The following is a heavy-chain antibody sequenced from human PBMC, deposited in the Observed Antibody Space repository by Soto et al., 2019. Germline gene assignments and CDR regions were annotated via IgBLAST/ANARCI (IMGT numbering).Heavy chain of an antibody. V-gene: IGHV4-34*01. Sequence: SETLSLTCAVYGGSFSGYYWSCIRQPPGKGLEWIGEINHSGSTNYNPSLKSRVTISVDTSKNQFSLKLSSVTAADTAVYYCARAGVLWFGELLAYYYYGMEVWGQGTTVTVPS. CDR1: GGSFSGYY. CDR3: ARAGVLWFGELLAYYYYGMEV. J-gene: IGHJ6*02. CDR2: INHSGST. D-gene: IGHD3-10*01.